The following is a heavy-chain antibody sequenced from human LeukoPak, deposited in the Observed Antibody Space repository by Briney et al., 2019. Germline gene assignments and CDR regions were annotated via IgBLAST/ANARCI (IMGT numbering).Heavy chain of an antibody. Sequence: GGSLRLSCAASGFTFSSYGMSWVRQAPGKGLEWVSGISGNGGSTYYADSVKGRFTISRDNSKNTLYLQMNSLRAEDTAVYYCARSGIKMVRGLIIKSPYHMDVWGKGTTVTVSS. J-gene: IGHJ6*03. V-gene: IGHV3-23*01. CDR3: ARSGIKMVRGLIIKSPYHMDV. CDR2: ISGNGGST. CDR1: GFTFSSYG. D-gene: IGHD3-10*01.